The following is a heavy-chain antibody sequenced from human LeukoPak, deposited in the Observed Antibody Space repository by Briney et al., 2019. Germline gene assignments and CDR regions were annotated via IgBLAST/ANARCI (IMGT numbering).Heavy chain of an antibody. Sequence: GGSLRLSCAASGFIFNSHGMNWVRQAPGKGLEWVSSISSTSSYIYYADSVKSRFTISRDNAKNSLYLQMNSLRAEDTAVYFCARGFGDPLDYYYYMDVWGKGTTVTISS. CDR3: ARGFGDPLDYYYYMDV. J-gene: IGHJ6*03. CDR1: GFIFNSHG. CDR2: ISSTSSYI. V-gene: IGHV3-21*01. D-gene: IGHD3-10*01.